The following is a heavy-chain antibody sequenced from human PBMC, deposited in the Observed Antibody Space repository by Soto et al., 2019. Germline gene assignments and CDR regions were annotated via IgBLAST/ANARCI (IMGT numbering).Heavy chain of an antibody. CDR3: SRVPPRSYYFAY. CDR1: GDSVSSNSAA. D-gene: IGHD3-16*02. V-gene: IGHV6-1*01. J-gene: IGHJ4*02. CDR2: TYYRPKWYN. Sequence: SQTLSLTCAISGDSVSSNSAALNWIRQSPSRGLEWLGRTYYRPKWYNDYAVSVKSRITINPDTSKNQFSLQLNSVTPEDTAVYYCSRVPPRSYYFAYRGRGTRVSVSS.